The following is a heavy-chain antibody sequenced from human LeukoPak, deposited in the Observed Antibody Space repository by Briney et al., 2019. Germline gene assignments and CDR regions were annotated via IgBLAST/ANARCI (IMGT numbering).Heavy chain of an antibody. CDR3: VRHDGRGGATMGALDS. V-gene: IGHV4-39*01. J-gene: IGHJ4*02. Sequence: SETLSLTCTVSGDSISSSSHHWGWIRQSPGKGLEWIGSIYYGRTTYYNPSLNNRVSISVVTSKNQFSLQLNSMGAADTAVYYCVRHDGRGGATMGALDSWGQGSLVTVSS. D-gene: IGHD4/OR15-4a*01. CDR1: GDSISSSSHH. CDR2: IYYGRTT.